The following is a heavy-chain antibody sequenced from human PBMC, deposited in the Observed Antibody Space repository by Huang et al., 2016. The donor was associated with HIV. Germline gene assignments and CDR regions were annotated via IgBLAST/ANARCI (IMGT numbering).Heavy chain of an antibody. V-gene: IGHV4-34*01. CDR2: INHVGNT. CDR1: GGSFSRYY. Sequence: QVQLQQWGAGLLKPSETLSLTCAVYGGSFSRYYGNWIRQSPGKGLEGIGQINHVGNTNDNPSLESRVSMSVDTSKNQFSLKLNSVTGADTAMYYCAREVMISFGGPFDPWGQGTLVTVSS. J-gene: IGHJ5*02. D-gene: IGHD3-16*01. CDR3: AREVMISFGGPFDP.